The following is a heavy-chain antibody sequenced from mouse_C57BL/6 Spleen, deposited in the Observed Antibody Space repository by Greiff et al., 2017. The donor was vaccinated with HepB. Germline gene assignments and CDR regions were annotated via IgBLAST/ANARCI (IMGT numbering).Heavy chain of an antibody. CDR2: IDPENGDT. J-gene: IGHJ3*01. CDR1: GFNIKDDY. Sequence: VQLQQSGAELVRPGASVKLSCTASGFNIKDDYMHWVKQRPEQGLEWIGWIDPENGDTEYASKFQGKATITADTSSNTAYLQLSSLTSEDTAVYYCTTGYYDTFAYWGQGTLVTVSA. V-gene: IGHV14-4*01. D-gene: IGHD2-4*01. CDR3: TTGYYDTFAY.